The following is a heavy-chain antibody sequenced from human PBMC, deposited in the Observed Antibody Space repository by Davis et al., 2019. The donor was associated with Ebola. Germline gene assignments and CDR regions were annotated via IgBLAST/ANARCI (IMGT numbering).Heavy chain of an antibody. CDR3: ARLDDYSFYFDY. CDR1: GGSFSGYY. D-gene: IGHD4-11*01. Sequence: SETLSLTCAVYGGSFSGYYWSWIRQPPGKGLEWIGEINHSGSTNYNPSLKSQVTISVDTSKNQFSLKLSSVTAADTAVYYCARLDDYSFYFDYWGQGTLVTVSS. CDR2: INHSGST. V-gene: IGHV4-34*01. J-gene: IGHJ4*02.